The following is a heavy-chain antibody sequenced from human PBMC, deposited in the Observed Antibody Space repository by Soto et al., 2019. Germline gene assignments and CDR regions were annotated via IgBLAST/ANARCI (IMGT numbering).Heavy chain of an antibody. CDR1: GDSISSRNW. D-gene: IGHD3-10*01. V-gene: IGHV4-4*02. CDR2: IYHSGGT. J-gene: IGHJ6*02. CDR3: ARGGHKYDYGMDV. Sequence: QVQLQESGPGLVKPSGTLSLTCVVSGDSISSRNWWSWVRQPPGKGLEWIGEIYHSGGTNYKPSLKSRDTISVGKAKNPFSLKLSSVTAAETAVYYCARGGHKYDYGMDVWGQGTTVTVS.